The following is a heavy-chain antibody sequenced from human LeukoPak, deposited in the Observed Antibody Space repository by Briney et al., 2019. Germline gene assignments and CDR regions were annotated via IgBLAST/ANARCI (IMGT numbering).Heavy chain of an antibody. D-gene: IGHD6-13*01. Sequence: GGSLRLSCAASGFTFSSYWMHWVRQAPGKGLVWVSRINSDGSSTSYADSVKGRFTISRDNAKNTLYLQMNSLRAEDTAVYYCARGDSSSWYESYYYYYGMDVWGQGTTVTVSS. CDR2: INSDGSST. J-gene: IGHJ6*02. CDR3: ARGDSSSWYESYYYYYGMDV. V-gene: IGHV3-74*01. CDR1: GFTFSSYW.